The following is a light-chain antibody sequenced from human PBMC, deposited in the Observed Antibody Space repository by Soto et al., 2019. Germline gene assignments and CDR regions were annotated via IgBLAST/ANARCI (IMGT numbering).Light chain of an antibody. J-gene: IGKJ4*01. CDR1: QSISSW. CDR3: QQYTNFPLT. CDR2: EAS. Sequence: DIQMTQSPSTLSASVGDRVTITCRASQSISSWLAWYQQKPGKAPKLLIHEASRLESGVTSRFSGSESGTEFTFTISGLHPEDCATYYCQQYTNFPLTCGGGTRVEIK. V-gene: IGKV1-5*01.